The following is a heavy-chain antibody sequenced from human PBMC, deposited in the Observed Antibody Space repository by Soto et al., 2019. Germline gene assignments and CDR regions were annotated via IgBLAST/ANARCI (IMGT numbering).Heavy chain of an antibody. CDR1: GVSINSGGYY. CDR3: ARGSQLERDALDI. Sequence: QVQLQESGPGLVKPSQTLSLTCSVSGVSINSGGYYWSWIRHHPGKGLEWIGYIYYTGHTFYNPSLKSRVAMSLDTSKKQFSLKLSSVTAADTAVYYWARGSQLERDALDIWGQGTMVTVSS. D-gene: IGHD1-1*01. CDR2: IYYTGHT. V-gene: IGHV4-31*03. J-gene: IGHJ3*02.